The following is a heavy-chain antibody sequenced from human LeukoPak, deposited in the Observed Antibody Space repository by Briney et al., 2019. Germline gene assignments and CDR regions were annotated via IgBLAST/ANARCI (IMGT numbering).Heavy chain of an antibody. V-gene: IGHV4-59*01. CDR1: GGSISSYY. CDR2: IYYSGST. CDR3: AGGQTDSIGYNWFDP. Sequence: SETLSLTCTVSGGSISSYYWSWIRQPPGKGLEWIGYIYYSGSTNYNPSLKSRVTISVDTSKNQFSLKLSSVTAADTAVYYCAGGQTDSIGYNWFDPWGQGTLVTVSS. D-gene: IGHD2/OR15-2a*01. J-gene: IGHJ5*02.